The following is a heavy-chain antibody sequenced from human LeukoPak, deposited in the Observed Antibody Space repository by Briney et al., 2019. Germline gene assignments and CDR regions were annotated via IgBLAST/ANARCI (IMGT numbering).Heavy chain of an antibody. J-gene: IGHJ4*02. CDR3: ALFLTL. CDR1: GFTLSSNY. Sequence: PGGSLRLSCAASGFTLSSNYMSGLRQAPGKGLEGVSVIYSGGSRYYADSVNGRFNISRDNSKNTLYLQMNSLRAEDTAVYYCALFLTLWGQGTLVTVSS. CDR2: IYSGGSR. V-gene: IGHV3-66*01. D-gene: IGHD2/OR15-2a*01.